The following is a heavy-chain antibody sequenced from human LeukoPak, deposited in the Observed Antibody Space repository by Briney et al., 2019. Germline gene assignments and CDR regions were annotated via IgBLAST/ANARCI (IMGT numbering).Heavy chain of an antibody. CDR3: ARGQFLIDY. J-gene: IGHJ4*02. V-gene: IGHV3-48*01. D-gene: IGHD2/OR15-2a*01. CDR2: ISTSSSTI. CDR1: GFTFSSYS. Sequence: GGSLRLSCAASGFTFSSYSMNWVRQAPGKGLEWISYISTSSSTIYYADSVKGRFTISRDNAKNSLFLQMNSLRAEDTAVYYCARGQFLIDYWGQGTLVTVSS.